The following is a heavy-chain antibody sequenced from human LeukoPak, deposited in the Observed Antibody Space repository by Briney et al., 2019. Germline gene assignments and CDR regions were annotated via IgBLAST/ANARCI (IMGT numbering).Heavy chain of an antibody. CDR3: ARDGYLYYGSGTYFGYYYMDV. CDR2: ISYDGGNK. Sequence: GGSLRLSCAASGFTFSSYGMHWVRQAPGKGLEWVAIISYDGGNKYYADSVKGRFTISRDNSKNTLYLQMNSLRAEDTAVYYCARDGYLYYGSGTYFGYYYMDVWGKGTTVTISS. V-gene: IGHV3-30*03. D-gene: IGHD3-10*01. CDR1: GFTFSSYG. J-gene: IGHJ6*03.